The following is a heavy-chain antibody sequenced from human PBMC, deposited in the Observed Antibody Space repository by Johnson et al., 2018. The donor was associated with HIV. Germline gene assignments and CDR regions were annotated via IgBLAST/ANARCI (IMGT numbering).Heavy chain of an antibody. CDR3: AKDRDSSSWYGYDAFDI. V-gene: IGHV3-30*04. D-gene: IGHD6-13*01. CDR2: ISYDGRNK. CDR1: GFTFNSSA. J-gene: IGHJ3*02. Sequence: QVQLVESGGGVDQPGRSLRLSCAASGFTFNSSAMHWVCQAPGKGLERVAVISYDGRNKYYADSVAARFTISRDNSKNTLYLQRNSLRAEDTAVYYCAKDRDSSSWYGYDAFDIWGQGTMVTVSS.